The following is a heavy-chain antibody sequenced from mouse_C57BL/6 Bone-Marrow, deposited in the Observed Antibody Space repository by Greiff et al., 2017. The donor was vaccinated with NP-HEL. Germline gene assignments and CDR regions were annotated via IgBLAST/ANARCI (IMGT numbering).Heavy chain of an antibody. CDR1: GYAFTNYL. Sequence: QVQLKQSGAELVRPGTSVKLSCKASGYAFTNYLIEWVKQRPGQGLEWIGAITPGSGGTNYNEKFKGTATLTADKSSSTAYMQLSSLTSEDSAVYFCARAGYDYDYYAMDYWGQGTSGTVSS. CDR3: ARAGYDYDYYAMDY. CDR2: ITPGSGGT. J-gene: IGHJ4*01. V-gene: IGHV1-54*01. D-gene: IGHD2-4*01.